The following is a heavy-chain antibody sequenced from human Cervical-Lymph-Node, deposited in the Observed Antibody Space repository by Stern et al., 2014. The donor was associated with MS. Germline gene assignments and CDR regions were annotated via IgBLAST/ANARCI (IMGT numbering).Heavy chain of an antibody. J-gene: IGHJ4*02. V-gene: IGHV5-51*01. CDR2: TYPYDSDT. CDR3: ARHVQGFDY. CDR1: GYSFTIYY. Sequence: VQLVQSGEEVKQPGESLKISCKLSGYSFTIYYIAWVRQMPGKGLEWMGVTYPYDSDTTSCPSFQGQVTISAAKSITTAYLQWSSLRASDTAMYYCARHVQGFDYWGQGTLVTVSS.